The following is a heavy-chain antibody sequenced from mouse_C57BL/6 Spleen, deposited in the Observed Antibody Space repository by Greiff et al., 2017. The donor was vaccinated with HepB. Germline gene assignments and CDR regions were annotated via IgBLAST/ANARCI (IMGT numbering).Heavy chain of an antibody. CDR3: ARRYGSTYWYFDV. CDR1: GFTFSDYG. J-gene: IGHJ1*03. V-gene: IGHV5-17*01. CDR2: ISSGSSTI. D-gene: IGHD1-1*01. Sequence: EVKLMESGGGLVKPGGSLKLSCAASGFTFSDYGMHWVRQASEKGLEWVAYISSGSSTIYYADTVKGRFTISRDNAKNTLFLQMTSLRSEDTAMYYCARRYGSTYWYFDVWGTGTTVTVSS.